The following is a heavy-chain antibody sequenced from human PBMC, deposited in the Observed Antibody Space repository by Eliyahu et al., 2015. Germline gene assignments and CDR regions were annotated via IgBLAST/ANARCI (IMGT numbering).Heavy chain of an antibody. CDR2: ISYDGSNK. CDR3: ARDFTIFGVVPTSLFDY. V-gene: IGHV3-30-3*01. J-gene: IGHJ4*02. Sequence: QVQLVESGGGXVQPGRSXRLSCAASGFTXXSYXMHWVRQAPGKGLEWVAVISYDGSNKYYADSVKGRFTISRDNSKNTLYLQMNSLRAEDTAVYYCARDFTIFGVVPTSLFDYWGQGTLVTVSS. D-gene: IGHD3-3*01. CDR1: GFTXXSYX.